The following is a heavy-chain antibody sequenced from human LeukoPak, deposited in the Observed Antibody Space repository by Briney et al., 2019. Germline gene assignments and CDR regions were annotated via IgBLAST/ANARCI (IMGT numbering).Heavy chain of an antibody. CDR3: ARRTSYSYVNDY. D-gene: IGHD5-18*01. J-gene: IGHJ4*02. CDR1: GYSFTSYW. Sequence: GESLKISCKGSGYSFTSYWIGWVRQMPGKGLEWVGTIYPADSDTRYSPPFEGQVTISADKSISTAYLQWSSLKASDTAMYYCARRTSYSYVNDYWGQGTLVTVSS. CDR2: IYPADSDT. V-gene: IGHV5-51*01.